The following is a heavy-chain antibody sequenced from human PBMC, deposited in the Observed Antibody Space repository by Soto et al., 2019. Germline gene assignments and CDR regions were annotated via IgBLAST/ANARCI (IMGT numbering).Heavy chain of an antibody. CDR3: VRDRSLPVPTSTDF. Sequence: HPGGSLRLSCAASGFTFSNYEMNWVRQAPGKGLEGVSYISYSGSPTVYADSVKGRFTISRDNSKNSLYLQMNSLRAEDTAVYYCVRDRSLPVPTSTDFWGHGTLVTVSS. V-gene: IGHV3-48*03. D-gene: IGHD4-17*01. CDR2: ISYSGSPT. J-gene: IGHJ4*01. CDR1: GFTFSNYE.